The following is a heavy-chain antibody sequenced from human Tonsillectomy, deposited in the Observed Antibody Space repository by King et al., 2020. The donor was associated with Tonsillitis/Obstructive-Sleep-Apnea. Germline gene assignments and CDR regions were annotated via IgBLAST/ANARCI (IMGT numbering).Heavy chain of an antibody. CDR1: GGSISSSTYY. D-gene: IGHD3-10*01. CDR2: IYYSGST. J-gene: IGHJ4*02. CDR3: ARHHYGSGRIGY. Sequence: QLQESGPGLVKPSETLALTCTVSGGSISSSTYYWGWIRQPPGKGQEWIGSIYYSGSTYYNPSLKSRITISVDTSKNQFSLKLSSVTAADTAVYYCARHHYGSGRIGYWGQGTLVTVSS. V-gene: IGHV4-39*01.